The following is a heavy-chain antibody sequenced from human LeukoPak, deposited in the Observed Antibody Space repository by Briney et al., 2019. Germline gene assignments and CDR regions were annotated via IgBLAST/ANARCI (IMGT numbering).Heavy chain of an antibody. CDR2: IFHTGST. V-gene: IGHV4-38-2*02. J-gene: IGHJ4*03. CDR1: GYSITRGYY. Sequence: SETLSLTCTVSGYSITRGYYWGWIRQPPGKGPEWIASIFHTGSTYYNPSLKSRVTISVDTSNKQFSLRLNSVTDADTALYYCARETEKQWQYWGQGTVVTVSS. D-gene: IGHD6-19*01. CDR3: ARETEKQWQY.